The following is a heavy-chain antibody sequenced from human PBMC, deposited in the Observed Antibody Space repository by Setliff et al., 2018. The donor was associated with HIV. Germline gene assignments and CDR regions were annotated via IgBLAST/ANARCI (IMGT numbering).Heavy chain of an antibody. D-gene: IGHD2-21*01. CDR3: ARVPVAGANWFDP. CDR2: VSQSGST. J-gene: IGHJ5*02. V-gene: IGHV4-39*01. Sequence: SETLSLTCSVSGISINRTDHYWGWIRQSPGKRLEWIGSVSQSGSTYYNPSLKSRITISVDRSKNLFSLKLISVTAADQGVYYCARVPVAGANWFDPWGLGTLVTVSS. CDR1: GISINRTDHY.